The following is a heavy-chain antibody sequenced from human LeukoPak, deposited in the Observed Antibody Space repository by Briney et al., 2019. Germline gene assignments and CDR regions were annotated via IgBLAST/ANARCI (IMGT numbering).Heavy chain of an antibody. J-gene: IGHJ4*02. D-gene: IGHD2-15*01. CDR1: GFTFCSSW. CDR2: INSDGTST. Sequence: GGCLRLSRGASGFTFCSSWMYWVRQAPGKGLAWVSRINSDGTSTTYADSATGRFTISRDNAKNTLYLQMNTLRAEDTAVYYCARAGGGNAHFDYWGQGTLVTVSS. CDR3: ARAGGGNAHFDY. V-gene: IGHV3-74*01.